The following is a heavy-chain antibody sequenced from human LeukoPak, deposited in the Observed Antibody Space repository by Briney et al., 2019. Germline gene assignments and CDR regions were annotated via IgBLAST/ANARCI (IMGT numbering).Heavy chain of an antibody. J-gene: IGHJ6*03. CDR1: GLTFSTYA. D-gene: IGHD2-2*01. CDR2: ISGNGATT. Sequence: GGSLRLSSAVSGLTFSTYAMSWVRQAPGRGIEWVSSISGNGATTYYADSVKGRFTISRDNSKNTAFLQMNGLRAEDTAVYYAVANMYNYMDVWGKGTTVTVSS. CDR3: VANMYNYMDV. V-gene: IGHV3-23*01.